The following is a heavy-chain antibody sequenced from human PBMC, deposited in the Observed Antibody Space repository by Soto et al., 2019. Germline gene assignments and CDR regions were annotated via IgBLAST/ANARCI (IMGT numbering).Heavy chain of an antibody. J-gene: IGHJ4*02. CDR3: ARDRDYKAEY. CDR1: GFTFINSW. CDR2: ISPDGSRA. D-gene: IGHD4-4*01. Sequence: GGSLRLSCAVSGFTFINSWMHWVRQTPGEGLVWVSHISPDGSRAEYADSVKGRFTISRDNTKDTLFLQMNSLGVEDTAVYYCARDRDYKAEYWGQGTLVTVSS. V-gene: IGHV3-74*01.